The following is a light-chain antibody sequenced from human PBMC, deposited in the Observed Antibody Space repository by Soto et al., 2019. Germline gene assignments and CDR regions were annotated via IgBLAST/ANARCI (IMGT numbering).Light chain of an antibody. J-gene: IGKJ5*01. CDR1: QSFSNNY. V-gene: IGKV3-20*01. CDR2: GVS. CDR3: QQYNNWLSIT. Sequence: EIVLTQSPGTLSLSPGERATLSCRASQSFSNNYLAWYQQKPGQAPRLLIYGVSSRATGIPDRFSGSGSGTDFTLTISSLQSEDFAVYYCQQYNNWLSITFGQGTRLEIK.